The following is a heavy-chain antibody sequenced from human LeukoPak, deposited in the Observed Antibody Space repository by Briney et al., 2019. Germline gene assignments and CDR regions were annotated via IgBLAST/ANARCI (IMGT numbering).Heavy chain of an antibody. CDR1: GYNFFKYA. V-gene: IGHV1-3*01. Sequence: ASVKVSCKTSGYNFFKYAIHWVRQAPGQRFEWMGWIDGGNGDTRFSQKFQDRVSFTRDTFATTVYMELTSLRSEDTAVYYCARDQSRDIRVDSDYWGQGTRVIVSS. D-gene: IGHD2-15*01. CDR3: ARDQSRDIRVDSDY. J-gene: IGHJ4*02. CDR2: IDGGNGDT.